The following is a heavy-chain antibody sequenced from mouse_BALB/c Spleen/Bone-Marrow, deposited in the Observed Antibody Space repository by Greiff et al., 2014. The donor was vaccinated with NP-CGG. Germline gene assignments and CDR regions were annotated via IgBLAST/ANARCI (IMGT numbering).Heavy chain of an antibody. CDR2: LDPYNGGT. V-gene: IGHV1S135*01. CDR3: ARGGYGRGFAY. CDR1: GYSFTDYN. J-gene: IGHJ3*01. Sequence: EVQVVESGPELVKPGASVKVSCKASGYSFTDYNMYWVKQSHGKSLEWIGYLDPYNGGTTYNQKFKGKATLTVDKSSSTASMHLNGLTSEDSAVYYCARGGYGRGFAYWGQGTLVTVSA. D-gene: IGHD1-2*01.